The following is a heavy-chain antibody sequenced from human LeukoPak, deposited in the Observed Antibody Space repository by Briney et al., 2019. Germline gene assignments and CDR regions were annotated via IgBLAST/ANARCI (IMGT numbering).Heavy chain of an antibody. D-gene: IGHD4-23*01. CDR2: IYYSGST. CDR3: AREPMVVTGAFDI. Sequence: SETLSLTCTVSGGSISSGDYYWSWIRQPPGKGLEWIGYIYYSGSTYYNPSLKSRVTISVDTSKNQFSLKLSSVTAADTAVYYCAREPMVVTGAFDIWGQGTMVTVSS. CDR1: GGSISSGDYY. J-gene: IGHJ3*02. V-gene: IGHV4-30-4*08.